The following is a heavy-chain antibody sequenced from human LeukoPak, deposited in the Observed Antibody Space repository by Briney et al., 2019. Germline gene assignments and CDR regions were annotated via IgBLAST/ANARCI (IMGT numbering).Heavy chain of an antibody. Sequence: SETLSLTCTVSGGSISSGDYYWSWLRQPPGKGLEWIGYIYYSGSTYYNPSLKSRVTISVDTSKNQFSLKLSSVTAADTAVYYCARELSSWSPLDIWGQGTMVTVSS. J-gene: IGHJ3*02. V-gene: IGHV4-30-4*08. CDR1: GGSISSGDYY. CDR2: IYYSGST. D-gene: IGHD6-13*01. CDR3: ARELSSWSPLDI.